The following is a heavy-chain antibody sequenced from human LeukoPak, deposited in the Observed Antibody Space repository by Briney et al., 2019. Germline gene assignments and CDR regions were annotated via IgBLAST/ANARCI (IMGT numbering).Heavy chain of an antibody. CDR3: VPLNWNPPGDFDR. CDR2: ISDDSKYI. V-gene: IGHV3-21*01. J-gene: IGHJ4*02. CDR1: GFTFSSYS. D-gene: IGHD1-20*01. Sequence: GGSLRLSCAASGFTFSSYSMNWVRQAPGKGLEWVSSISDDSKYIYYADSVKGRFSISRDNAKRSLYLQMNSLRAEDTAVYYCVPLNWNPPGDFDRWGQGTPVTVSS.